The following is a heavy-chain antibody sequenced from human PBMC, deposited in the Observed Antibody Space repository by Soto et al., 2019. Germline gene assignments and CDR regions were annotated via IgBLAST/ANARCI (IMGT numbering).Heavy chain of an antibody. Sequence: QVQLQVSGPGLVKPSETLSLTCTVSGDSISSYSWSWIRQPPGKGLEWIGNIHYNGNTKYSPSLKSRVPMSVDASNNHFSLKLISVTTADTAVYFCAREGNLGRWIQPLDSWGQGTLVTVAS. D-gene: IGHD2-2*03. J-gene: IGHJ4*02. CDR3: AREGNLGRWIQPLDS. CDR2: IHYNGNT. CDR1: GDSISSYS. V-gene: IGHV4-59*01.